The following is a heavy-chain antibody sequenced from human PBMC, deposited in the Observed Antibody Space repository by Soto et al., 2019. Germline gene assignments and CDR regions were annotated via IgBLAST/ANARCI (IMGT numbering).Heavy chain of an antibody. CDR3: AHVAARFLEWLPYFDY. D-gene: IGHD3-3*01. CDR1: GFSLRTSGVG. CDR2: IYWNDDK. Sequence: SGLTLVNPPQTLTLTCTFSGFSLRTSGVGVGWIRQPPGKALEWLALIYWNDDKRYSPSLKSRLTITKDTSKNQVVLTMTNMDPVDTATYYCAHVAARFLEWLPYFDYWGQGTLVTVSS. V-gene: IGHV2-5*01. J-gene: IGHJ4*02.